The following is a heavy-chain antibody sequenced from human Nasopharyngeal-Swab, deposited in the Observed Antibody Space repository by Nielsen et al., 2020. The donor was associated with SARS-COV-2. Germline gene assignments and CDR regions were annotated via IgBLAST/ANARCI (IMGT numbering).Heavy chain of an antibody. D-gene: IGHD1-26*01. CDR2: MNPGSGFK. CDR3: ARWEKGDY. J-gene: IGHJ4*02. Sequence: WVRQAPGQGLEWMGCMNPGSGFKDYAQNFQGRVTMTWNTSISKAYMEISSLRSEDTAVYYCARWEKGDYWGQGTLVTVSS. V-gene: IGHV1-8*01.